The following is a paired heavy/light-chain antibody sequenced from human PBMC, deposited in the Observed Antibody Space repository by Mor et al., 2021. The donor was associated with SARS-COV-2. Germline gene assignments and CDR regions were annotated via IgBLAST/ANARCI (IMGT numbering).Light chain of an antibody. J-gene: IGLJ2*01. CDR3: QVWESSSDPRV. CDR1: NIVTKS. CDR2: DDS. V-gene: IGLV3-21*03. Sequence: YVLTQPPSVSVAPGKTARIACGGKNIVTKSVHWYQQRPGQAPVLVVYDDSDRPPGIPERFSGSNSGNTATLTISRVEVGDEADYYCQVWESSSDPRVFGGGTKLTVL.
Heavy chain of an antibody. J-gene: IGHJ1*01. CDR1: GDSINSGKW. CDR2: IHHSGSI. D-gene: IGHD6-19*01. V-gene: IGHV4-4*02. CDR3: AGSGPEYMNGWYRVAS. Sequence: QVQLQESGPGLVKPSGTLSLTCGVSGDSINSGKWWIWVRQPPGKGLEWIGEIHHSGSINYNPSLKSRVTLSADKSKNQFSLKMTSVTAADTAVYYCAGSGPEYMNGWYRVASWGQGTLVTVSS.